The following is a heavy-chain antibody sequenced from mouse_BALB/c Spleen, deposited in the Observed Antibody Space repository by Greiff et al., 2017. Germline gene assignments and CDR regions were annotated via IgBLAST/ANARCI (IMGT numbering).Heavy chain of an antibody. V-gene: IGHV3-2*02. CDR2: ISYSGST. Sequence: EVQLQQSGPGLVKPSQSLSLTCTVTGYSITSDYAWNWIRQFPGNKLEWMGYISYSGSTSYNPSLKSRISITRDTSKNQFFLQLNSVTTEDTATYYCARWGIYYDYDKGPKNYWGQGTTLTVSS. J-gene: IGHJ2*01. CDR3: ARWGIYYDYDKGPKNY. D-gene: IGHD2-4*01. CDR1: GYSITSDYA.